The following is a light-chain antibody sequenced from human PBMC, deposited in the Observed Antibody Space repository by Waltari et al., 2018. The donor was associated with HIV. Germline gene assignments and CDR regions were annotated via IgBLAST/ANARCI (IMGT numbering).Light chain of an antibody. V-gene: IGKV3-15*01. CDR3: QQYNSWLPGT. CDR2: DAS. CDR1: QSVSST. Sequence: EIVMTQSPATLSVSPGERATLSCRASQSVSSTLAWYQHKPGQAPRLLIYDASTRATSIPARFSGSGSGTEFTLTISSLQSEDFAVYYCQQYNSWLPGTFGQGTKVEIK. J-gene: IGKJ1*01.